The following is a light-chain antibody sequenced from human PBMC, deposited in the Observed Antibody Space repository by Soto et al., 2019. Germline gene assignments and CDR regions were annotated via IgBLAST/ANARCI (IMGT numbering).Light chain of an antibody. Sequence: DIQMTQSPSSLSASVGDRVTIPCRASQGISNYVAWYQQKPGKVPKLLIYAASTLQSGVPSRFSGSGSGTDFTLTISSLQPEDVATYYCQKYNSAPRTFGQGTKVDIK. CDR3: QKYNSAPRT. J-gene: IGKJ1*01. CDR1: QGISNY. V-gene: IGKV1-27*01. CDR2: AAS.